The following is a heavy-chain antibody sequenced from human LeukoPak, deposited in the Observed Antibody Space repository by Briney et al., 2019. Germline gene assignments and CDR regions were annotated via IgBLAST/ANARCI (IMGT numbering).Heavy chain of an antibody. Sequence: SETLSLTRTVSGGSISSYYWSWIRQPPVKGLEWIGYIYYSGSTNYNPSLKSRVTISVDTSKNQFSLKLSSVTAADTAVYYCARALTGYSSGWYLTHWFDPWGQGTLVTVSS. CDR2: IYYSGST. J-gene: IGHJ5*02. D-gene: IGHD6-19*01. V-gene: IGHV4-59*01. CDR3: ARALTGYSSGWYLTHWFDP. CDR1: GGSISSYY.